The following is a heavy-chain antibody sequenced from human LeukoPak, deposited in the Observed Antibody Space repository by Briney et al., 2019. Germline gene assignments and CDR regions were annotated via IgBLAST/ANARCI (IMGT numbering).Heavy chain of an antibody. J-gene: IGHJ4*02. CDR2: ISYDGSNK. V-gene: IGHV3-30*18. CDR3: AKDCSYYYGSGSYSDY. D-gene: IGHD3-10*01. CDR1: GFTFSSYG. Sequence: GGSLRLSCAASGFTFSSYGMHWVCQAPGKGLEWVVLISYDGSNKYYADSVKGRFTISRDNSKNTLYLQMNSLRAEDTAVYYCAKDCSYYYGSGSYSDYWGQGTLVTVSS.